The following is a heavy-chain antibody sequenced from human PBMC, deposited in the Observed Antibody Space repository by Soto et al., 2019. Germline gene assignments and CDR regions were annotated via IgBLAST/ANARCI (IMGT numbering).Heavy chain of an antibody. CDR1: GFTFSSYG. V-gene: IGHV3-33*01. CDR2: IWYDGSNK. Sequence: GGSLRLSCAASGFTFSSYGMHWVRQAPGKGLEWVAVIWYDGSNKYYADSVKGRFTISRDNSKNTLYLQMNSLRAEDTAVYYCARDPYTYTAMVNYYYYGMDVWGQGTTVTVSS. J-gene: IGHJ6*02. CDR3: ARDPYTYTAMVNYYYYGMDV. D-gene: IGHD5-18*01.